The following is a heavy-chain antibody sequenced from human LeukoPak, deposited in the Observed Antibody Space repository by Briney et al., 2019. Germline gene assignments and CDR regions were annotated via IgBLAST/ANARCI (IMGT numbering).Heavy chain of an antibody. D-gene: IGHD2-2*01. Sequence: ASVKVSCKASGYTFTGYYMHWVRQAPGQGLEWMGWINPNSGGTNYAQKFQGWVTMTRDTSISTAYMELSRLRSDDTAVYYCASDGGYCSSTSCSRTYYYYYYYMDVWGKGTTVTVSS. CDR1: GYTFTGYY. CDR2: INPNSGGT. J-gene: IGHJ6*03. V-gene: IGHV1-2*04. CDR3: ASDGGYCSSTSCSRTYYYYYYYMDV.